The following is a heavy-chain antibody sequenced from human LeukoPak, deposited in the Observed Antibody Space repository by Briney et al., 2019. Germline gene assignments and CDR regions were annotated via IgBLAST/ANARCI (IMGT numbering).Heavy chain of an antibody. CDR2: IYYSGST. CDR3: ARVRRVYYYYYYMDV. V-gene: IGHV4-39*07. Sequence: SETLSLTCTVSGGSISSSSYYWGWIRQPPGKGLEWIGSIYYSGSTNYNPSLKSRVTISVDTSKNQFSLKLSSVTAADTAVYYCARVRRVYYYYYYMDVWGKGTTVTISS. J-gene: IGHJ6*03. CDR1: GGSISSSSYY.